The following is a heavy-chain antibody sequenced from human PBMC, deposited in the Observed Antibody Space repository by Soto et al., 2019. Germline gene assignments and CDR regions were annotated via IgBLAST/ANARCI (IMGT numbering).Heavy chain of an antibody. Sequence: QVQLVQSGAEVKKPGASVKVSCKASGYTFTSYYMHWVRQAPGQGLEWMGIINPSGGSTSYAQKFQGRVTMNRETSTSTVDMELSSLRSEDTAVYYCARGPSEGIVVVVAATPDYWGQGTLVTVSS. V-gene: IGHV1-46*01. J-gene: IGHJ4*02. D-gene: IGHD2-15*01. CDR2: INPSGGST. CDR1: GYTFTSYY. CDR3: ARGPSEGIVVVVAATPDY.